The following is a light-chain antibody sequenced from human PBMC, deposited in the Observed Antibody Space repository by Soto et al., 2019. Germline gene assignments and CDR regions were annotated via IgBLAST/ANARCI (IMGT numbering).Light chain of an antibody. CDR2: LAS. CDR3: LQHYSYSWT. J-gene: IGKJ1*01. Sequence: DIQITQSPSSLSASVGDRVIITCRASQDIGNDLGWYQQKPGKAPKRLIYLASSLQSGVPSRFSGSRSGTEFTLTINSLQPEDFATYYCLQHYSYSWTFGQGTKVDIK. CDR1: QDIGND. V-gene: IGKV1-17*01.